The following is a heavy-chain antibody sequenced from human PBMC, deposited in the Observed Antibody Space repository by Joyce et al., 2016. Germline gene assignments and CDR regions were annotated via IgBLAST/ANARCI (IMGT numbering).Heavy chain of an antibody. Sequence: QVQLQESVPGLVKPSETLSLTCTVSGGSINTYYWSWIRQPPGKGLEWIGYISYSGTANYAPSLKSRVTISVDTAKNQISLKVTSVTAADTAVYYCARDRNEGYCTSARCYYYYYYGMDVWGHGTTVTVSS. J-gene: IGHJ6*02. CDR3: ARDRNEGYCTSARCYYYYYYGMDV. CDR2: ISYSGTA. V-gene: IGHV4-59*01. D-gene: IGHD2-2*01. CDR1: GGSINTYY.